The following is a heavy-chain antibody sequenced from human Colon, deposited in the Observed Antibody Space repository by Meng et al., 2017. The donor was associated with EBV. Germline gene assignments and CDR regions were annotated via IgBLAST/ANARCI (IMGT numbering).Heavy chain of an antibody. Sequence: HLLLQEPHSGLVQPSPSRSLTCAVSGASISSGDYSWSWIRQPPGQGLEWIGYIYHGGTTYNTSLKSRVTISVDNSKTQFSLRLTSVTAADTAVYYCARGPYCGGDCYWFDPWGQGTLVTVSS. D-gene: IGHD2-21*02. CDR1: GASISSGDYS. J-gene: IGHJ5*02. CDR3: ARGPYCGGDCYWFDP. CDR2: IYHGGTT. V-gene: IGHV4-30-2*01.